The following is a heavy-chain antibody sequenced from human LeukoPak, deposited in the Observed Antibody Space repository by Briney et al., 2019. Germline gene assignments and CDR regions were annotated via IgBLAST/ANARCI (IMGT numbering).Heavy chain of an antibody. D-gene: IGHD3-10*01. CDR2: ISYDGSNK. Sequence: GGSLRLSCAASGFTFSSYAMHWVRQAPGKGLEWVAVISYDGSNKYYADSVKGRFTISRDNSKNTLYLQMNSLRAEDTAVYYCARAPNGDYFDYWGQGTLVTVSA. J-gene: IGHJ4*02. CDR1: GFTFSSYA. CDR3: ARAPNGDYFDY. V-gene: IGHV3-30-3*01.